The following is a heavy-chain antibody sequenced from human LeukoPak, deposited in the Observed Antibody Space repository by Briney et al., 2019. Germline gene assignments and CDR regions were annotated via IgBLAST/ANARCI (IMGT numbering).Heavy chain of an antibody. Sequence: SVKVSCKAPGGTFSSYAISWVRQAPGQGLEWMGGIIPIFGTANYAQKFQGRVTITTDESTSTAYMELSSLRSEDTAVYYCAVAAAGGVNYYYYMDVWGKGSTVTVSS. D-gene: IGHD6-13*01. CDR1: GGTFSSYA. J-gene: IGHJ6*03. CDR3: AVAAAGGVNYYYYMDV. V-gene: IGHV1-69*05. CDR2: IIPIFGTA.